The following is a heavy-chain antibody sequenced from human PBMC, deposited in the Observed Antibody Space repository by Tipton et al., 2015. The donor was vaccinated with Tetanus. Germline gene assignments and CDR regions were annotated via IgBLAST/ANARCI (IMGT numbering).Heavy chain of an antibody. Sequence: SLRLSCAASGFTFSSYSMNWVRQAPGKGLEWVSYISSSSSTIYYADSVKGRFTISRDNAKNSLYLQMNSLRDEDTAVYYCARPSYSSGWLIYSVFDYWGQGTLVTVSS. J-gene: IGHJ4*02. V-gene: IGHV3-48*02. CDR3: ARPSYSSGWLIYSVFDY. CDR2: ISSSSSTI. D-gene: IGHD6-19*01. CDR1: GFTFSSYS.